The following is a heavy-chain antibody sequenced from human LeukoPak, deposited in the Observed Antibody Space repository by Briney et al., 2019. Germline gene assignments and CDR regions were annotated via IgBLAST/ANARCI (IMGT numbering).Heavy chain of an antibody. CDR2: IYPGDSDI. D-gene: IGHD6-13*01. J-gene: IGHJ3*01. CDR1: GYSFANYW. V-gene: IGHV5-51*01. CDR3: ALTYGYDSSWHAFDF. Sequence: GESLKISCKGSGYSFANYWLGWVRQMPGKSLEWLGIIYPGDSDIRYSPSFQGQVTISADKSISTAYLQWSSLKASDTAMYYCALTYGYDSSWHAFDFWGQGTLVTVSS.